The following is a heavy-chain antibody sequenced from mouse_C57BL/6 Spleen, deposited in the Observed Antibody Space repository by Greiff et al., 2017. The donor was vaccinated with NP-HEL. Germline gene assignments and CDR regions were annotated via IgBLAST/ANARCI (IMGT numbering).Heavy chain of an antibody. D-gene: IGHD2-4*01. J-gene: IGHJ2*01. CDR1: GFTFSSYA. CDR3: AREGDDYDEGDYFDY. Sequence: EVKVVESGGGLVKPGGSLKLSCAASGFTFSSYAMSWVRQTPEKRLEWVATISDGGSYTYYPDNVKGRFTISRDNAKNNLYLQMSHLKSEDTAMYYCAREGDDYDEGDYFDYWGQGTTLTVSS. V-gene: IGHV5-4*01. CDR2: ISDGGSYT.